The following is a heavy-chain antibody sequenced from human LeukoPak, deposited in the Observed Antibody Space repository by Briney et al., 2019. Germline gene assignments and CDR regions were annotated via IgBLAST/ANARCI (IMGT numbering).Heavy chain of an antibody. CDR3: ARDLTIFGVGRVGMDV. CDR1: GFTFSDYY. CDR2: ISSSGSTI. J-gene: IGHJ6*02. V-gene: IGHV3-11*01. Sequence: PGGSLRLSCAASGFTFSDYYMRWIRQAPGKGREGVSYISSSGSTIYYADSVKGRFTISRDNAKNSLYLQMNSLRAEDTAVYFCARDLTIFGVGRVGMDVWGQGTTVTVSS. D-gene: IGHD3-3*01.